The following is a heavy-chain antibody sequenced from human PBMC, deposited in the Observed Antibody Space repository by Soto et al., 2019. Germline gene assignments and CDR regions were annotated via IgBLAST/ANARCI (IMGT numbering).Heavy chain of an antibody. CDR1: GFTFNSYA. Sequence: GGSLRLSCAASGFTFNSYAMGWVRQAPGKGLEWVSAITGGGSDTYYVDSVKGRFTISRDNSKNTLYLQMNSLRAEDTAVYYCAKLGSSSWSPHYYFDYWGQGALVTVSS. J-gene: IGHJ4*02. CDR3: AKLGSSSWSPHYYFDY. D-gene: IGHD2-2*01. CDR2: ITGGGSDT. V-gene: IGHV3-23*01.